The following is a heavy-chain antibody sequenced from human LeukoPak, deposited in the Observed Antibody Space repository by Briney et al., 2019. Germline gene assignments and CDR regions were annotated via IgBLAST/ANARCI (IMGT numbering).Heavy chain of an antibody. CDR2: IKQDGSEK. CDR1: GGSFSGYY. CDR3: ASVGAFDI. J-gene: IGHJ3*02. Sequence: PSETLSLTCAVYGGSFSGYYWSWIRQPPGKGLEWVANIKQDGSEKYYVDSVKGRFTISRDNAKNSLYLQMNSLRAEDTAVYYCASVGAFDIWDQGTRITVPS. V-gene: IGHV3-7*01.